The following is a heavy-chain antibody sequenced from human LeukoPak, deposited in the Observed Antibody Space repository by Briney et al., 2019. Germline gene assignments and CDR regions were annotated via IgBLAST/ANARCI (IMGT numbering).Heavy chain of an antibody. V-gene: IGHV3-21*01. J-gene: IGHJ4*02. CDR1: GFTFRSSS. CDR2: ISSSGTYM. CDR3: AREFGNADTYGNVPLGH. Sequence: GGSLRLSCTASGFTFRSSSFNWVRQVQGKGLEWVSSISSSGTYMYYADSVEGRFTISRDNAKNSLFLQMDSLRAKDTGVYFCAREFGNADTYGNVPLGHWGQGTLVTVSS. D-gene: IGHD5-18*01.